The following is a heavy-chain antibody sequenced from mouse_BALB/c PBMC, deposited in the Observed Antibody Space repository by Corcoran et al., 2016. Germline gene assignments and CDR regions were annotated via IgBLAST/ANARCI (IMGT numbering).Heavy chain of an antibody. CDR1: GYTFTNYG. D-gene: IGHD2-1*01. V-gene: IGHV9-1*02. Sequence: QIQLVQSGPELKKPGETVKISCKASGYTFTNYGMNWVKQAPGKGLKWMGWINTYTGEPTYADDFKGRFAFSLETSASTAYLQINNLKNEDMATYFCAREDGNYWGQGTTLTVSS. CDR3: AREDGNY. CDR2: INTYTGEP. J-gene: IGHJ2*01.